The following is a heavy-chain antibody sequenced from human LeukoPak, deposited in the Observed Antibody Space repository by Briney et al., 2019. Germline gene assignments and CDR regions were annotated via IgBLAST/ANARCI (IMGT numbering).Heavy chain of an antibody. Sequence: GGSLRLSCAASGFTVSSNYMSWVRQAPGKGLEWVSAISGSGGSTFYADSVKGRFTMSRDNSKNTLYLQMNSLRAEDTAVYYCAKEASYCTNGVCYSRIFDTWGQGTLVTVSS. CDR3: AKEASYCTNGVCYSRIFDT. CDR1: GFTVSSNY. J-gene: IGHJ5*02. CDR2: ISGSGGST. V-gene: IGHV3-23*01. D-gene: IGHD2-8*01.